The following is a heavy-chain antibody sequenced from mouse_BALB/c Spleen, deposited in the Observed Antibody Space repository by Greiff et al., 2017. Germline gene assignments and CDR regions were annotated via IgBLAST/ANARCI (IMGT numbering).Heavy chain of an antibody. D-gene: IGHD2-12*01. J-gene: IGHJ4*01. CDR3: ARGNYYREVYAMDY. CDR1: GFTFSDYY. V-gene: IGHV5-4*02. CDR2: ISDGGSYT. Sequence: EVQGVESGGGLVKPGGSLKLSCAASGFTFSDYYMYWVRQTPEKRLEWVATISDGGSYTYYPDSVKGRFTISRDNAKNNLYLQMSSLKSEDTAMYYCARGNYYREVYAMDYWGQGTSVTVSS.